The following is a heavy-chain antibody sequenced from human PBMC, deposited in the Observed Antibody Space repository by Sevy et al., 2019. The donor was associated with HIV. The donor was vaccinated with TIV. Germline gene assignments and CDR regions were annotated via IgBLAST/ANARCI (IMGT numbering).Heavy chain of an antibody. CDR2: INPNNGAA. Sequence: ASVKVSCKASGYSFITYSLHWVRQAPGQGLEWMAWINPNNGAAIYAQTFQGRVTVTRDTSINTVYMEMSSLTSDDTAVYYCARESWKFDLWGQGTLVTVSS. V-gene: IGHV1-2*02. D-gene: IGHD1-1*01. CDR1: GYSFITYS. CDR3: ARESWKFDL. J-gene: IGHJ4*02.